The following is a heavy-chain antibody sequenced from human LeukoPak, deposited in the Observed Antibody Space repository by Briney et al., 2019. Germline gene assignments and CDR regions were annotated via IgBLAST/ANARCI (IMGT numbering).Heavy chain of an antibody. J-gene: IGHJ4*02. CDR2: ISGSGGNT. CDR1: GFTFSSYT. CDR3: AKLGYGDYVRGYFDS. V-gene: IGHV3-23*01. Sequence: GESLRLSCAASGFTFSSYTMDWVRQAPGKGLEWVSAISGSGGNTYYADSVKGRFTVSRDNSKNTLYLQMNSLRAEDTAVYYCAKLGYGDYVRGYFDSWGQGTLLTVSS. D-gene: IGHD4-17*01.